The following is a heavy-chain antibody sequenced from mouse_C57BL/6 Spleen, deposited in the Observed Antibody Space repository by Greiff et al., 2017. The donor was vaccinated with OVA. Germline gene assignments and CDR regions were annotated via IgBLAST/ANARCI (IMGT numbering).Heavy chain of an antibody. CDR1: GYTFTSYW. CDR2: IDPSDSYT. V-gene: IGHV1-59*01. Sequence: VQLQQSGAELVRPGTSVKLSCKASGYTFTSYWMHWVKQRPGQGLEWIGVIDPSDSYTNYNQKFKGKATLTVDTSSSTAYMQRSSLTSEDSAVYYCAIYYGNYVDYWGQVTTLTVSS. CDR3: AIYYGNYVDY. D-gene: IGHD2-1*01. J-gene: IGHJ2*01.